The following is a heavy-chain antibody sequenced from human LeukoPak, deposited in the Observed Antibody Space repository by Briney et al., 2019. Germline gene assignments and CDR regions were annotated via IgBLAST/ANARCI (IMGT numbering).Heavy chain of an antibody. CDR3: ARDFGSGWYNWFDP. CDR1: GLTFSSFG. Sequence: GGSLRLSCAASGLTFSSFGMNWVRQAPGKGLEWVSSISSSSSYIYYADSVKGRFTISRDNAKNSLYLQMNSLRAEDTAVYYCARDFGSGWYNWFDPWGQGTLVTVSS. J-gene: IGHJ5*02. D-gene: IGHD6-19*01. CDR2: ISSSSSYI. V-gene: IGHV3-21*01.